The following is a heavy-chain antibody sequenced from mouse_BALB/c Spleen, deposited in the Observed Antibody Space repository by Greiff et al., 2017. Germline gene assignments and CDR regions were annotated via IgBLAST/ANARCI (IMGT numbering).Heavy chain of an antibody. D-gene: IGHD1-1*01. CDR1: GFTFSSYA. CDR3: AREGYYGSRGAWFAY. Sequence: EVQGVESGGGLVKPGGSLKLSCAASGFTFSSYAMSWVRQSPEKRLEWVAEISSGGSYTYYPDTVTGRFTISRDNAKNTLYLEMSSLRSEDTAMYYCAREGYYGSRGAWFAYWGQGTLVTVSA. V-gene: IGHV5-9-4*01. J-gene: IGHJ3*01. CDR2: ISSGGSYT.